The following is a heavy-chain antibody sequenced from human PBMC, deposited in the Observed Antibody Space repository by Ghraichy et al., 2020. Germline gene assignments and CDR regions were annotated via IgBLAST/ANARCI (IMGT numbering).Heavy chain of an antibody. D-gene: IGHD6-13*01. J-gene: IGHJ5*02. V-gene: IGHV4-30-4*01. CDR2: IYYGGPT. Sequence: SETLSLTCTVSGGSISSGDYYWSWIRQPPGKGLEWIGYIYYGGPTSYNPSLMSRVTISVATSKNQFSLKLTSVTAADTAVYFCARESSQAGTNWFDPWGQGTLVTVSS. CDR3: ARESSQAGTNWFDP. CDR1: GGSISSGDYY.